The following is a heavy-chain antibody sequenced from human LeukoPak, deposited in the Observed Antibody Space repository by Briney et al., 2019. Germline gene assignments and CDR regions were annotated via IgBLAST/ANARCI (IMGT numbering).Heavy chain of an antibody. CDR1: GGSFSGYY. CDR2: INHSGST. V-gene: IGHV4-34*01. CDR3: ARAGGTYYYDSSGYSNWFDP. D-gene: IGHD3-22*01. J-gene: IGHJ5*02. Sequence: KPSETLSLTCAVYGGSFSGYYWSWIRQPPGKGLEWIGEINHSGSTNYNPSLKSRVTISVDTSKNQFSLKLSSVTAADTAVYYCARAGGTYYYDSSGYSNWFDPWGQGTLVTVSS.